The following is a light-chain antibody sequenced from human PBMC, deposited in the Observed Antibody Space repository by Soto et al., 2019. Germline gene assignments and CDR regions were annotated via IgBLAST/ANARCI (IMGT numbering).Light chain of an antibody. CDR3: KQYNSYSWT. CDR1: QSISSW. Sequence: DIQMTQSPSTLSASVGDRVTITCRASQSISSWLDWYQQKPGKAPKLLIYDASSLESGIPSRFSCSGSGTEFTLTISILQPDDYATYYCKQYNSYSWTFGQGTKLEIK. J-gene: IGKJ1*01. CDR2: DAS. V-gene: IGKV1-5*01.